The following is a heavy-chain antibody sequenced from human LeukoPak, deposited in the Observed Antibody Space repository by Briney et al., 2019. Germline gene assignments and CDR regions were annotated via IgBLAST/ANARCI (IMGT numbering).Heavy chain of an antibody. CDR1: GFTVTTHY. V-gene: IGHV3-53*01. Sequence: GGSLRLSCAASGFTVTTHYMTWVRQAPGKGLEWVSVIYAGGDTYYADSVKGRFIISRDDSKDTLYLQMNRLRAEDTAVYYCARVNSGLDAFDIWGQGTMVTVSS. CDR3: ARVNSGLDAFDI. CDR2: IYAGGDT. J-gene: IGHJ3*02. D-gene: IGHD1-26*01.